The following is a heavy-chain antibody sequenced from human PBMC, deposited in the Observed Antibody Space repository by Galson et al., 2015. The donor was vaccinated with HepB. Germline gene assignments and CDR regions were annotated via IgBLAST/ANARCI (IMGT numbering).Heavy chain of an antibody. D-gene: IGHD1-26*01. CDR2: IYYTGGP. CDR3: ARGGDSGSLVHAFEI. J-gene: IGHJ3*02. CDR1: GGSISPYY. Sequence: SETLSLTCTVSGGSISPYYWSWIRQPPGKELEWIAFIYYTGGPHYNPSLTSRVTISVDTSKNQFSLKLNSVTAADTAVYYCARGGDSGSLVHAFEIWGLGTMVTVSS. V-gene: IGHV4-59*01.